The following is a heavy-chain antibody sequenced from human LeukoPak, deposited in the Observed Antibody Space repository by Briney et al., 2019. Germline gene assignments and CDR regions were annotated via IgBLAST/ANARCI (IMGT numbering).Heavy chain of an antibody. Sequence: PSETLFLTCTVSGGSISSYYWSWIRQPPGKGLEWIGYIYYSGSTNYNPSLKSRVTISVDTSKNQFSLKLSSVTAADTAVYYSARLTTVTTLEYYFDYWGQGTLVTVSS. D-gene: IGHD4-17*01. V-gene: IGHV4-59*08. CDR1: GGSISSYY. CDR2: IYYSGST. J-gene: IGHJ4*02. CDR3: ARLTTVTTLEYYFDY.